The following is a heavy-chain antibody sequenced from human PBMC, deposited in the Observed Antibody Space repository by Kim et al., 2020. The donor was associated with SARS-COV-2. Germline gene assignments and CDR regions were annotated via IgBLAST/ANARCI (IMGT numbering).Heavy chain of an antibody. CDR3: ARGSITMVRGVTGG. CDR1: GGSFSGYY. Sequence: SETLSLTCAVYGGSFSGYYWSWIRQPPGKGLEWIGEINHSGSTNYNPSLKSRVTISVDTSKNQFSLKLSSVTAADTAVYYCARGSITMVRGVTGGWGQGTLVTVSS. J-gene: IGHJ4*02. CDR2: INHSGST. V-gene: IGHV4-34*01. D-gene: IGHD3-10*01.